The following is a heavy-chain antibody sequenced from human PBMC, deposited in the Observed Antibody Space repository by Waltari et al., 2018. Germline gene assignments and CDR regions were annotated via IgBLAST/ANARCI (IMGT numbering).Heavy chain of an antibody. CDR3: AHTSYDLYYFDY. CDR1: GFSLSTSGVG. Sequence: QITLKESGPTLVNPTQTLTLTCPFSGFSLSTSGVGVGWIRQPPGKARGWLALSYWDDDKRYSPSLKSRLTITKDTSKNQVVLTMTNMDPVDTATYYCAHTSYDLYYFDYWGQGTLVTVSS. D-gene: IGHD3-3*01. V-gene: IGHV2-5*02. CDR2: SYWDDDK. J-gene: IGHJ4*02.